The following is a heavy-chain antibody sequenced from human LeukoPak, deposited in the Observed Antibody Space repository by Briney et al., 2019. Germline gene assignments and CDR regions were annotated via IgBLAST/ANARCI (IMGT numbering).Heavy chain of an antibody. Sequence: SETLSLTCSVSDGSINSYYWNWIRRPPGKGLEWIGYIYYNGNTNYSPSLKSRVTMSVDTSKNLFSLKVSSVTAADTAVYYCARGRSNYYGMDVWGQGATVTVSS. CDR3: ARGRSNYYGMDV. V-gene: IGHV4-59*01. CDR1: DGSINSYY. CDR2: IYYNGNT. D-gene: IGHD1-26*01. J-gene: IGHJ6*02.